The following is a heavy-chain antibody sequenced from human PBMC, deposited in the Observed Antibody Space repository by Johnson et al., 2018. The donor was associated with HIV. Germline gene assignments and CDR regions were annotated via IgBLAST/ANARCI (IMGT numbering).Heavy chain of an antibody. CDR3: ARESLDAFDI. V-gene: IGHV3-9*01. J-gene: IGHJ3*02. CDR1: GFTFDDYA. Sequence: EVQLVESGGGLVQPGGSLRLSCAASGFTFDDYAMHWVRQAPGKGLEWVSGISWNSGSIGYADSVKGRFTISRDNAKNSLYLQMNSLRAEDTAVYYCARESLDAFDIWGQGTRVTVSS. CDR2: ISWNSGSI.